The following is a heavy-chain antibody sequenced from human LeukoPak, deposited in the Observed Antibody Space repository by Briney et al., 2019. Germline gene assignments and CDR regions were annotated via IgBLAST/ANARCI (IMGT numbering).Heavy chain of an antibody. D-gene: IGHD6-19*01. CDR1: GYTVTSYG. J-gene: IGHJ4*02. CDR3: ARDPPGGGAVFN. CDR2: ISAYNGNT. Sequence: EASVKVSCKASGYTVTSYGISWVRQAPGQGLEWMGWISAYNGNTNYAQKLQGRVTMTTDTTTSTAYMELRSLRTDDTAVYYCARDPPGGGAVFNWGQGTLVTVSS. V-gene: IGHV1-18*01.